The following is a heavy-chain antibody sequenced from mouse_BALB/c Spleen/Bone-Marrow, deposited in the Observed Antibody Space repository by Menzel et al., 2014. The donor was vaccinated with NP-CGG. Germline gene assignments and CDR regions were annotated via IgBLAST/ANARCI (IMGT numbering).Heavy chain of an antibody. J-gene: IGHJ2*01. V-gene: IGHV5-17*02. CDR2: ISSGSSTI. CDR1: GFTFSSFG. D-gene: IGHD1-1*01. Sequence: EVKLEESGGGLVQPGGSRKLSCAASGFTFSSFGMHWVRQAPEKGLEWVAYISSGSSTIYYADTVKGRFTISRDNPKNTLFLQMTSLRSEDTAIYYCARSYYGSSYYFDYWGQGTTLTVSS. CDR3: ARSYYGSSYYFDY.